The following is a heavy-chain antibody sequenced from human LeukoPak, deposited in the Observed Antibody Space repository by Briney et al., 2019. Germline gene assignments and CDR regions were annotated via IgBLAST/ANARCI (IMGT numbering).Heavy chain of an antibody. CDR3: ARTYCSGGSCYSYLLGWNVDRGAFDI. D-gene: IGHD2-15*01. V-gene: IGHV3-21*01. CDR1: GFTFSSYS. CDR2: ISSSSSYI. J-gene: IGHJ3*02. Sequence: GSLRLSCAASGFTFSSYSMNWVRQAPGKGLEWVSSISSSSSYIYYAGSVKGRFTISRDNAKNSLYLQMNSLRAEDTAVYYCARTYCSGGSCYSYLLGWNVDRGAFDIWGQGTMVTVSS.